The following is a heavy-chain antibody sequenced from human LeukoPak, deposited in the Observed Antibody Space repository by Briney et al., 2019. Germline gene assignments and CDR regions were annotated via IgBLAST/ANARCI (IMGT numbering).Heavy chain of an antibody. CDR1: GYTFTCYY. J-gene: IGHJ5*02. CDR2: INPNSGGT. Sequence: GASVKVSCKASGYTFTCYYMHWVRQAPGQGLEWMGWINPNSGGTNYAQKFQGRVTMTRDTSISTAYMELSRLRSDDTAVYYCARTFPPYYYGSGSPEGWFDPWGQGTLVTVSS. CDR3: ARTFPPYYYGSGSPEGWFDP. D-gene: IGHD3-10*01. V-gene: IGHV1-2*02.